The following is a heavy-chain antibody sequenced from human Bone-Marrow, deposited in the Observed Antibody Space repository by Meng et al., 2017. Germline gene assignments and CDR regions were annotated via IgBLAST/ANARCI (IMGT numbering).Heavy chain of an antibody. CDR1: GFTFSSYW. CDR2: IKQDGSEK. Sequence: GESLKISCAASGFTFSSYWMSWVRQAPGKGLEWVANIKQDGSEKYYVDSVKGRFTISRDNAKNSLYLQMNSLRAEDTAVYYCAREQYYYDSSGYFGAFDIWGQGTMVIVSS. V-gene: IGHV3-7*01. D-gene: IGHD3-22*01. CDR3: AREQYYYDSSGYFGAFDI. J-gene: IGHJ3*02.